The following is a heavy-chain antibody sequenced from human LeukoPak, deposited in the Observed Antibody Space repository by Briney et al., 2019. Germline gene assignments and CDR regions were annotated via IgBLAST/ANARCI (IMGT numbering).Heavy chain of an antibody. CDR1: GYTFTGYY. J-gene: IGHJ6*02. Sequence: ASVKVSCKASGYTFTGYYMHWVRQAPGQGLEWMGWINPNSGGTNYAQKFQGWVTMTRDTSISTAYMGLSRLRSDDTAVYYCARDFCCSSTSSYYYYGMDVWGQGTTVTVSS. CDR2: INPNSGGT. V-gene: IGHV1-2*04. CDR3: ARDFCCSSTSSYYYYGMDV. D-gene: IGHD2-2*01.